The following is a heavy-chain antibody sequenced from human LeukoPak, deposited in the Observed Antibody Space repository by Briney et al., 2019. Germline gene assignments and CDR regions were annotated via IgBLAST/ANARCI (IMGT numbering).Heavy chain of an antibody. CDR1: GRSFSGYY. V-gene: IGHV4-34*01. D-gene: IGHD3-9*01. CDR2: INGGNT. J-gene: IGHJ4*02. CDR3: ARGRFFDWLPYY. Sequence: SETLSLTCGVDGRSFSGYYCTWIRQPPGKRLEWSGEINGGNTTYNPSLKSRVAISVDTSKNQFSLKLTSVTAADTAVYYCARGRFFDWLPYYWGQGTLVTVSS.